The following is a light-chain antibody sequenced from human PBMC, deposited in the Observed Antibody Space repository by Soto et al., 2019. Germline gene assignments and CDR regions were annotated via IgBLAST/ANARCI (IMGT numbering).Light chain of an antibody. J-gene: IGKJ1*01. Sequence: DIQMTQSPSTLSASVGDRVTITCRASQSISSLLAWYQQKPGKAPKLLIYDASSLESGVPSRFSGSGSGTEFTLTISSLQPDDFATYYCQQYNSYSPTFGQGTKVEIK. V-gene: IGKV1-5*01. CDR1: QSISSL. CDR2: DAS. CDR3: QQYNSYSPT.